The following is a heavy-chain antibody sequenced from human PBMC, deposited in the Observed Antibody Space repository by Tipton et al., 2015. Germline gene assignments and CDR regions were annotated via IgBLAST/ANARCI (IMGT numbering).Heavy chain of an antibody. D-gene: IGHD5-12*01. CDR3: ARGRDSGYVLGHWFDA. CDR1: GVTFGSYA. Sequence: SLRLSCVDSGVTFGSYAMTWVRQAPGKGLEWVSTISGSVDSKYYADSVKGRFTISRDYSKNTLYLQMNSLRAEDTAVYYCARGRDSGYVLGHWFDAWGQGILVAVSS. CDR2: ISGSVDSK. J-gene: IGHJ5*02. V-gene: IGHV3-23*01.